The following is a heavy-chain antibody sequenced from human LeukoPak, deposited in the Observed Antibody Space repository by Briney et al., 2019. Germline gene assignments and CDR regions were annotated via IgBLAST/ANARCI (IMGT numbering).Heavy chain of an antibody. V-gene: IGHV3-11*04. J-gene: IGHJ4*02. CDR1: GFTFSNAW. CDR3: ARQFAY. CDR2: ISGSGTTI. Sequence: GGSFRLSCAASGFTFSNAWMSWVRQAPGKGLEWVSYISGSGTTIYYADSVKGRFTISRDNAKNSLYLQMDSLRAEDTAVYYCARQFAYWGQGTLVTVSS.